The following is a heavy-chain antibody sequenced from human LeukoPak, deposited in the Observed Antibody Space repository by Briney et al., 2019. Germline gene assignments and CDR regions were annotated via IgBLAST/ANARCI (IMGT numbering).Heavy chain of an antibody. CDR3: ARGKAGIHY. D-gene: IGHD1-14*01. Sequence: GGSLRLSCAASGFTFSSYSMNWVRQAPGKGLEWVSYISSSSSTIYYAVSVKGRFTISRDNAKNSLYLEMNSVGAEDTAVYYCARGKAGIHYWGQGTLVTVSS. J-gene: IGHJ4*02. CDR2: ISSSSSTI. V-gene: IGHV3-48*04. CDR1: GFTFSSYS.